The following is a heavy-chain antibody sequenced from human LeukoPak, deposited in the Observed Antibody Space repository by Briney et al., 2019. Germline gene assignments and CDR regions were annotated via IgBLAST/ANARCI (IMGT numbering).Heavy chain of an antibody. CDR2: ISGSGGST. CDR3: AKTSYCSSTSCYSESYYFDY. Sequence: GGSLRLSCAASGFTFSSYAMSWVRQAPGKGLEWVSAISGSGGSTYYADSVKGRFTISRDNSKNTLYLQMNSLRAEDTAVYYCAKTSYCSSTSCYSESYYFDYWGQGTLVTVSS. CDR1: GFTFSSYA. V-gene: IGHV3-23*01. D-gene: IGHD2-2*01. J-gene: IGHJ4*02.